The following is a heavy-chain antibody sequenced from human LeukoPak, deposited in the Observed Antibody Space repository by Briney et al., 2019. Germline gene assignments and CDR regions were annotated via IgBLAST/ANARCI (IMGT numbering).Heavy chain of an antibody. J-gene: IGHJ4*02. CDR2: ISYDGGNK. D-gene: IGHD6-13*01. CDR3: ASGGLSSSWYLAY. Sequence: GGSLRLSCAASGFTFSSYAMHWVRQASGKGLEWVAVISYDGGNKHYADSVKGRFTISRDNSKNTVFLQMNSLRAEGTAIYYCASGGLSSSWYLAYWGQGTLVTVSS. V-gene: IGHV3-30-3*01. CDR1: GFTFSSYA.